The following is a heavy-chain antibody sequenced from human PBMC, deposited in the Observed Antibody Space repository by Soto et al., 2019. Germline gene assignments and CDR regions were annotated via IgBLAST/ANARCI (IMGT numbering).Heavy chain of an antibody. CDR1: GGSISSYY. Sequence: QVQLQESGPGLVKPSETLSLTCTVSGGSISSYYWSWIRQPPGKGLEWIGYIYYSGSTNYNPSLKSRVTISVDTSKNQFSLKLSSVTAADTAVYYCAREVVGATMVRGVYDYWGQGTLVTVSS. CDR2: IYYSGST. V-gene: IGHV4-59*01. CDR3: AREVVGATMVRGVYDY. D-gene: IGHD3-10*01. J-gene: IGHJ4*02.